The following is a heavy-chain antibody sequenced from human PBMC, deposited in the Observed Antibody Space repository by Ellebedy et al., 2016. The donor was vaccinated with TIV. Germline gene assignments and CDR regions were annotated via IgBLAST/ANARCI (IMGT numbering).Heavy chain of an antibody. CDR2: ITGSGVST. CDR1: GFTFSSYA. CDR3: AKDALSGSYYYYYNGMDV. J-gene: IGHJ6*02. V-gene: IGHV3-23*01. D-gene: IGHD3-10*01. Sequence: GESLKISXAASGFTFSSYAMTWVRQAPGKGLEWVSGITGSGVSTYYADSVKGRFTISRDSSKNTLYLQMNSLRAEDTAVYYCAKDALSGSYYYYYNGMDVWGRGTTVTVSS.